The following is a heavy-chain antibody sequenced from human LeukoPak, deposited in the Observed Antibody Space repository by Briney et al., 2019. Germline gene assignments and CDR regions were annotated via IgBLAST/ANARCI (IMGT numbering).Heavy chain of an antibody. V-gene: IGHV3-21*01. J-gene: IGHJ5*02. Sequence: GGSLRLSCAAYGFTFSSYSMNWVRQAPGKGLEWVSSISSSSSYIYYADSVKGRFTISRDNAKNSLYLQMNSLRAEDTAVYYCARIVNYSGSYSSWGQGTLVTVSS. CDR3: ARIVNYSGSYSS. CDR1: GFTFSSYS. CDR2: ISSSSSYI. D-gene: IGHD1-26*01.